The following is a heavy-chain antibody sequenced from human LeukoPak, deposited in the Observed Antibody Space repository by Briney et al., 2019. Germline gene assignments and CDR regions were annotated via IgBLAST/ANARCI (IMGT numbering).Heavy chain of an antibody. CDR3: ARGRTTVTIPRY. CDR1: GGSISSYY. CDR2: IYFSGST. V-gene: IGHV4-59*01. Sequence: SETLSLTCTDSGGSISSYYWSWIRQPPGKGLEWIGYIYFSGSTNYNPSLKSRVTISVDTSKNQFSLKLSSVTAADTAVYYCARGRTTVTIPRYWGQGALVTVSS. J-gene: IGHJ4*02. D-gene: IGHD4-17*01.